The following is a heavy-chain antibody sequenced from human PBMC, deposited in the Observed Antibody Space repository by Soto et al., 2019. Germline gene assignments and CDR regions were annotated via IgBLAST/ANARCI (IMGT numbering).Heavy chain of an antibody. D-gene: IGHD4-17*01. CDR2: ISSSGSTI. Sequence: EVQLVESGGGLVQPGGSLRLSCAASGFTFSSYEMNWVRQAPGKGLEWVSYISSSGSTIYYAHSVKGRFTISRDNAKKSLYLQINSLGAEDTAVYYCGRGGYGDYDLHYRGQGALVTVSS. CDR3: GRGGYGDYDLHY. CDR1: GFTFSSYE. J-gene: IGHJ4*02. V-gene: IGHV3-48*03.